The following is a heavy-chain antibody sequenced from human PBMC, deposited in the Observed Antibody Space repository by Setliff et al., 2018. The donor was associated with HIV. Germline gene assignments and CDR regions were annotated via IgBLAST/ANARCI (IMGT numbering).Heavy chain of an antibody. CDR1: GGSFSGYY. Sequence: SETLSLTCAVYGGSFSGYYWSWIRQPPGKGLEWIGEINHDRTTNYNPSLKSRVTISVDTSKNQFSLKLSSVTAADTAVYYCARQTATGTSATFDSWGQGSLVTVSS. CDR2: INHDRTT. J-gene: IGHJ4*02. CDR3: ARQTATGTSATFDS. D-gene: IGHD2-21*02. V-gene: IGHV4-34*01.